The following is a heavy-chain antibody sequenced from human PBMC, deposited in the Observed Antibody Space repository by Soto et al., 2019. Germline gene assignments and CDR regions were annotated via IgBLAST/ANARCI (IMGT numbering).Heavy chain of an antibody. CDR1: GNTVPNYA. Sequence: ASVKVSCKASGNTVPNYATHWVRQAPGQRLEWMGWINSGNGNTYYSEHFQGRVTFTRDTSAGTVHMEVRSLRSDDTAVYYCARVGVAPYYYYGTEVWGQGPSVTVSS. CDR3: ARVGVAPYYYYGTEV. J-gene: IGHJ6*02. D-gene: IGHD3-3*01. CDR2: INSGNGNT. V-gene: IGHV1-3*04.